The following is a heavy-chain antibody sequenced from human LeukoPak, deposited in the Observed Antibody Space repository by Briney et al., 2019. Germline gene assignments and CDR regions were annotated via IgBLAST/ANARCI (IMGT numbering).Heavy chain of an antibody. Sequence: ASVKVSCKASGYTFTSNFMHWVRQAPGQGLEWMGVINTSGGSTNYAQKFQGRVTMTRDTSTNTVYMELSSLRSEDTAVYYCARASSLSHWFFDLWGRGTLDTVSS. V-gene: IGHV1-46*01. J-gene: IGHJ2*01. D-gene: IGHD3-16*01. CDR1: GYTFTSNF. CDR3: ARASSLSHWFFDL. CDR2: INTSGGST.